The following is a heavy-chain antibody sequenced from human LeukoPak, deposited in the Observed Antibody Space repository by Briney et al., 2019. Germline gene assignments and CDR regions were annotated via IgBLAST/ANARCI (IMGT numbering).Heavy chain of an antibody. V-gene: IGHV3-23*01. D-gene: IGHD3-10*01. CDR1: GFTFSSYG. J-gene: IGHJ5*02. CDR2: ISGSGGST. Sequence: PGGTLRLSCAASGFTFSSYGMSWVRQAPGKGLEGVSAISGSGGSTYYADSVKGRFTISRDNSKNTLYLQMNSLRAEDTAVYYCAKDSSYGSGTNWFDPWGQGTLVTVSS. CDR3: AKDSSYGSGTNWFDP.